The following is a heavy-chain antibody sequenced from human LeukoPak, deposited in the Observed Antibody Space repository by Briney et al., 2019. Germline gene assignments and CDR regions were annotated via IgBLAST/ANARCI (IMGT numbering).Heavy chain of an antibody. Sequence: GGSLRLSCAASGFTFSSYAMSWVRQAPGKGLEWVANIKQDGSEKYYVDSVKGRFTISRDNAKNSLYLQMNSLGAEDTAVYYCAREALNDLYYYGSGSYSYYYYGMDVWGQGTTVTVSS. V-gene: IGHV3-7*01. CDR3: AREALNDLYYYGSGSYSYYYYGMDV. J-gene: IGHJ6*02. D-gene: IGHD3-10*01. CDR1: GFTFSSYA. CDR2: IKQDGSEK.